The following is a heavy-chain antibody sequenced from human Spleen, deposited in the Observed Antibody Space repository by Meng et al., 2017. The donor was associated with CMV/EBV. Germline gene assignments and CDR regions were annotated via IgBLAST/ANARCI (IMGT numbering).Heavy chain of an antibody. V-gene: IGHV1-8*01. Sequence: ASVKVSCKASGYTFTSYDINWVRQATGQGLEWMGWMNPNSGNTGYAQKFQGRVTMTRNTSISTAYMELSSLRSEDTAVYYCARTLSNGGYYDFWSGYYDGNYYYGMDVWCQGTTVTVSS. D-gene: IGHD3-3*01. J-gene: IGHJ6*02. CDR3: ARTLSNGGYYDFWSGYYDGNYYYGMDV. CDR1: GYTFTSYD. CDR2: MNPNSGNT.